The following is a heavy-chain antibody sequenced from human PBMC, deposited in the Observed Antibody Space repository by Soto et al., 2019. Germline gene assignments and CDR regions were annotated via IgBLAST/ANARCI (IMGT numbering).Heavy chain of an antibody. Sequence: PGGSLRLSYAASGFTFSSYAMHWVRQAPGKGLEWVAVISYDGSNKYYADSVKGRFTISRDNSKNTLYLQMNSLRAEDTAAYYCARGPSDFWSGYYFDYWGQGTLVTVSS. J-gene: IGHJ4*02. CDR1: GFTFSSYA. V-gene: IGHV3-30-3*01. CDR2: ISYDGSNK. D-gene: IGHD3-3*01. CDR3: ARGPSDFWSGYYFDY.